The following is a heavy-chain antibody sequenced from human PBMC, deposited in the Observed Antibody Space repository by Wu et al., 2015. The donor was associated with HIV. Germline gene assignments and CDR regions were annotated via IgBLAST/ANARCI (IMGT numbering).Heavy chain of an antibody. D-gene: IGHD2-21*01. J-gene: IGHJ4*02. Sequence: QVQMVQSGPEVKQPGASVKVSCKASGYTLTDYFIHWVRQAPGQRLEWMGWVNTNTGGTKYAQKFQGRVTMTRDTSISTAYMELTSLRSDDTAIYYCARLIHYFEGADYYSDFWGQGTLVTVSS. CDR3: ARLIHYFEGADYYSDF. CDR1: GYTLTDYF. V-gene: IGHV1-2*02. CDR2: VNTNTGGT.